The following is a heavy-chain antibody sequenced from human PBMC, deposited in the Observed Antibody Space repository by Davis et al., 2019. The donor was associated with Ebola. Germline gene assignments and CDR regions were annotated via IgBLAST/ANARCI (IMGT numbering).Heavy chain of an antibody. J-gene: IGHJ3*02. Sequence: GESLKISCAASGFTFSSYAMSWVRQAPGKGLEWVSAISGSGGSTYYADSVKGRFTISKDNSKNTLYLQMNSLRAEDTAVYYCAKFPHPDPFDIWGQGTMVTVSS. CDR2: ISGSGGST. V-gene: IGHV3-23*01. CDR1: GFTFSSYA. CDR3: AKFPHPDPFDI.